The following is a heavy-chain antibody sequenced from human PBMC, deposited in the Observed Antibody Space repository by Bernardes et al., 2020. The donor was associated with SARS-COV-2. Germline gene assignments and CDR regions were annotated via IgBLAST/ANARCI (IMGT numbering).Heavy chain of an antibody. D-gene: IGHD4-17*01. CDR1: GFTFDDYG. CDR2: INWNGGST. Sequence: GGSLRLSCAASGFTFDDYGMSWVRQAPGKGLEWVSGINWNGGSTGYADSVKGRFTISRDNAKNTLYLQMNSLRAEDTAVYYCVRETGTLTKRTPDLWGQGTLVTVSS. V-gene: IGHV3-20*04. J-gene: IGHJ5*02. CDR3: VRETGTLTKRTPDL.